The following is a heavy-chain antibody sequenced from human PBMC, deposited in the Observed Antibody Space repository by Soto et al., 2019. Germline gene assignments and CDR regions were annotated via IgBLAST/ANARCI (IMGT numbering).Heavy chain of an antibody. J-gene: IGHJ4*02. CDR1: GGSISSYY. CDR2: IYYSGST. Sequence: SETLSLTCTVPGGSISSYYWSWIRQPPGKGLEWIGYIYYSGSTNYNPSLKSRVTISVDTSKNQFSLKLSSVTAADTAVYYCAVAGYSSSWTPYYFDYWGQGNLVTVSS. D-gene: IGHD6-13*01. CDR3: AVAGYSSSWTPYYFDY. V-gene: IGHV4-59*08.